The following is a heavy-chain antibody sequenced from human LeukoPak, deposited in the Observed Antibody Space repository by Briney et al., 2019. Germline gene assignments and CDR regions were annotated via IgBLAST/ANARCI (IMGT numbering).Heavy chain of an antibody. CDR1: GFTFSSYA. J-gene: IGHJ3*02. V-gene: IGHV3-30-3*01. Sequence: QTGGSLRLSCAASGFTFSSYAMHWVRQAPGKGLEWVAVISYDGSNKYYADSVKGRFTISRDNSKNTLYLQMNSLRAEDTAVYYCAREGVERWLQLRTPGGEAFDIWGQGTVVTVSS. D-gene: IGHD5-24*01. CDR2: ISYDGSNK. CDR3: AREGVERWLQLRTPGGEAFDI.